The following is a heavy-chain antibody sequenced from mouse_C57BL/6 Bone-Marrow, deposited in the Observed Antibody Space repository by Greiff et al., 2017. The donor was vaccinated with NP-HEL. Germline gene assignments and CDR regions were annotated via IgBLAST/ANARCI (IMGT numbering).Heavy chain of an antibody. Sequence: QVQLKESGAELVKPGASVKVSCKASGYTFTSYWMHWVKQRPGQGLEWIGRIHPSDSDTNYNQKFKGKATLTVDKSSSTAYMQLSSLTSEDSAVYYCAGLRRAWFAYWGQGTLVTVSA. V-gene: IGHV1-74*01. CDR1: GYTFTSYW. CDR2: IHPSDSDT. J-gene: IGHJ3*01. CDR3: AGLRRAWFAY. D-gene: IGHD2-4*01.